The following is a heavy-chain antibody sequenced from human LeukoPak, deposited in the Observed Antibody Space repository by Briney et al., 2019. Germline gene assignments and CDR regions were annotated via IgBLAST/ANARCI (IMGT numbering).Heavy chain of an antibody. V-gene: IGHV3-53*01. CDR2: IYSGGST. Sequence: PGGSLRLSCAASGFTVSSNYMSWVRQAPGKGLEWVPVIYSGGSTYYADSVKGRFTISRDNSKNTLYLQMNSLRAEDTAVYYCARVAYRVVTARGAFDIWGQGTMVTVSS. D-gene: IGHD2-21*02. CDR3: ARVAYRVVTARGAFDI. CDR1: GFTVSSNY. J-gene: IGHJ3*02.